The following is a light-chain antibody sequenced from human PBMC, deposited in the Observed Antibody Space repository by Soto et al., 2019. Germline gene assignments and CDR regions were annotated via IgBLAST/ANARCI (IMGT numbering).Light chain of an antibody. J-gene: IGKJ1*01. CDR1: QSISTF. CDR3: QQSYSAPWT. V-gene: IGKV1-39*01. Sequence: DIQMTQSPSSLSAYVGDRVTITCRASQSISTFLNWYQQKPGKSPKLLIYAASNLQSGIPSGFSGSGSVTDFTLTISSLQPEDFATYYCQQSYSAPWTFGKGTKVEIK. CDR2: AAS.